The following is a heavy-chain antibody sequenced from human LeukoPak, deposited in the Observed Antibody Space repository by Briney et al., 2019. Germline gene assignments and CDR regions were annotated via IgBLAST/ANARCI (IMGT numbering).Heavy chain of an antibody. Sequence: GRSLRLSCAASGFTFSSYAMHWVRQDPGKGLEWVAVISYDGSNKYYADSVKGRFTISRDNSKNTLYLQMNSLRAEDTAVYYCARTPVPYCSSTSCYADWFDPWGQGTLVTVSS. CDR1: GFTFSSYA. J-gene: IGHJ5*02. D-gene: IGHD2-2*01. CDR3: ARTPVPYCSSTSCYADWFDP. CDR2: ISYDGSNK. V-gene: IGHV3-30*04.